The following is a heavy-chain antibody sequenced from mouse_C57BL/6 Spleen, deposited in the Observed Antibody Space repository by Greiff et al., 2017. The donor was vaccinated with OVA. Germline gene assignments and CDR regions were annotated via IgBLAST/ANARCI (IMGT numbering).Heavy chain of an antibody. J-gene: IGHJ4*01. V-gene: IGHV1-82*01. CDR2: IYPGDGDT. Sequence: QVQLKESGPELVKPGASVKISCKASGYAFSSSWMNWVKQRPGKGLEWIGRIYPGDGDTNYNGKFKGKATLTADKSSSTAYMQLSSLTSEDSAVYFCARYGGLKYDGAMDYWGQGTSVTVSS. D-gene: IGHD1-3*01. CDR1: GYAFSSSW. CDR3: ARYGGLKYDGAMDY.